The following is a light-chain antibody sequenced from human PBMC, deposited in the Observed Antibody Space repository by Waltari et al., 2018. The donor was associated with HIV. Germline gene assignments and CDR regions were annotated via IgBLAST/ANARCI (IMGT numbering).Light chain of an antibody. Sequence: QTVVTQEPSLSVSPGGTVTLTCAATTGPVTSGHFPGWFQLRPAQGPRPLIYGTSNQYSWTPASFSVSLLGGKAALTLSGVQPEDEADYVCLLYYDGPSWLFGGGTRLTVL. CDR3: LLYYDGPSWL. CDR2: GTS. V-gene: IGLV7-43*01. J-gene: IGLJ3*02. CDR1: TGPVTSGHF.